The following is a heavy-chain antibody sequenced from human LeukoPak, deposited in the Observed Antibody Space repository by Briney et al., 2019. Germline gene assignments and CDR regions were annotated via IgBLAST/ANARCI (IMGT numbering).Heavy chain of an antibody. CDR3: ARKENVYYYFDY. J-gene: IGHJ4*02. Sequence: SETLSLTCAVSGYSITSSSWWGWIRQPPGQGLEWIGYIYHSGTTYYNPSLQSRVTMSVDTSKNQFSLKLSSVTAVDTAVYYCARKENVYYYFDYWGQGTLVTVSS. CDR1: GYSITSSSW. D-gene: IGHD3-10*01. V-gene: IGHV4-28*01. CDR2: IYHSGTT.